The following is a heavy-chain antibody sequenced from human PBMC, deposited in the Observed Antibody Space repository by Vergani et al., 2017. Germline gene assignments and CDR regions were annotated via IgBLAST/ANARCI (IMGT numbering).Heavy chain of an antibody. V-gene: IGHV1-46*01. J-gene: IGHJ6*02. CDR3: AGSTRRVVPAAIVFGMDV. D-gene: IGHD2-2*02. CDR2: ISPDGFST. CDR1: GYTFTAYY. Sequence: QVQLVQSGAELGKPGASVKISCKASGYTFTAYYIHWVRQAPEQGLEWVGVISPDGFSTFYAQKFQGRVTITRKTSTSTVHVELSRLRSDDTAGYYCAGSTRRVVPAAIVFGMDVWGQGTTVTVSS.